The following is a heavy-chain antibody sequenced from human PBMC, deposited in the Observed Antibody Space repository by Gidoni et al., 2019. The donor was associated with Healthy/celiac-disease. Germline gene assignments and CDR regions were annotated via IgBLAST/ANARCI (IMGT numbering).Heavy chain of an antibody. D-gene: IGHD3-10*01. J-gene: IGHJ3*02. Sequence: QVQLVQSGAEVKKPGSSVKVSCKASGGTFSSYAISWVRQAPGQGLEWMGGIIPIFGTANYAQKFQGRVTITADESTSTAYMELSSLRSEDTAVYYCARANLSITMVRGVTYAFDIWGQGTMVTVSS. CDR2: IIPIFGTA. CDR3: ARANLSITMVRGVTYAFDI. V-gene: IGHV1-69*01. CDR1: GGTFSSYA.